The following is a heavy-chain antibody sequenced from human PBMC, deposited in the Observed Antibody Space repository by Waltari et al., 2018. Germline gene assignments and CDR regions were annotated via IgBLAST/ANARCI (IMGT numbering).Heavy chain of an antibody. V-gene: IGHV1-8*01. J-gene: IGHJ4*02. CDR3: ARAQRGYSYGPRVYFDY. CDR1: GYTFTSYD. CDR2: MKPNSGNT. D-gene: IGHD5-18*01. Sequence: QVQLVQSGAEVKKPGASVKVSCKASGYTFTSYDINWVRQATGQGLEWMGWMKPNSGNTGYAQKFQGRVTMTRNTSISTAYMELSSLRSEDTAVYYCARAQRGYSYGPRVYFDYWGQGTLVTVSS.